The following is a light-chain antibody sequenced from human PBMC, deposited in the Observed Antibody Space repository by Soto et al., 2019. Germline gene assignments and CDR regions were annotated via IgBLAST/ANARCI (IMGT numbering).Light chain of an antibody. Sequence: QSVLTQPASVSGSPGQSITISCTGTSSDVGGYNYVSWYQHHPGKAPKLIIYDVTSRPSGVSIRFSGSKSDNTASLTISGLQPEDEADYHCSSDTTSNTRQIVFGTGTKVTVL. V-gene: IGLV2-14*03. CDR1: SSDVGGYNY. J-gene: IGLJ1*01. CDR3: SSDTTSNTRQIV. CDR2: DVT.